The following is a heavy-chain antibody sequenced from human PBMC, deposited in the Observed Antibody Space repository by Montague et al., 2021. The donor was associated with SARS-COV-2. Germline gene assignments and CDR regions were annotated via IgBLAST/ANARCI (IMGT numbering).Heavy chain of an antibody. V-gene: IGHV3-7*01. CDR2: IKPDESEK. D-gene: IGHD4-23*01. CDR1: GFTFSNIW. Sequence: SLSLSFSASGFTFSNIWMSWVRQAPGKGLEWVANIKPDESEKNYVDSVKGRFSISRDNAKNSLYLQMDNLGAEDTAIYYCAKNGGAHGLDVWGQGTSVSVSS. J-gene: IGHJ6*02. CDR3: AKNGGAHGLDV.